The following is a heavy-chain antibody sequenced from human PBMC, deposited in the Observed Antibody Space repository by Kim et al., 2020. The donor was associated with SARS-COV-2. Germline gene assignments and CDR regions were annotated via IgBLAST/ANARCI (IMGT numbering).Heavy chain of an antibody. Sequence: GGSLRLSCAASGFTFSDYTMNWVRQAPGKGLEWVSSISRDSNHIYYADSVKGRFTSSRDNAKTSGYLKMNSLRADDTAVNYCARRFYGPPIYPFDYWGQG. CDR1: GFTFSDYT. D-gene: IGHD3-10*01. CDR3: ARRFYGPPIYPFDY. CDR2: ISRDSNHI. V-gene: IGHV3-21*01. J-gene: IGHJ4*02.